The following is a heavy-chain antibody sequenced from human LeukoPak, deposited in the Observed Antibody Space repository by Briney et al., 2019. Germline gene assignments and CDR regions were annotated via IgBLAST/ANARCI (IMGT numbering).Heavy chain of an antibody. V-gene: IGHV4-59*01. CDR2: IYYSGTT. CDR1: GGSISPYY. J-gene: IGHJ4*02. CDR3: ARDRASAGGFDY. Sequence: PSETLSLTCSVSGGSISPYYWSWIRQPPGKRPEWIGYIYYSGTTDYNPSLQSRVTISVATSKNQFSLKLSSVTAADTALYYCARDRASAGGFDYRGQGTLVTVSS. D-gene: IGHD2-15*01.